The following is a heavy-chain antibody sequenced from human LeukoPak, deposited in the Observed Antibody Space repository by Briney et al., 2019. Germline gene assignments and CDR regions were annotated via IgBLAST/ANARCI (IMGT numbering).Heavy chain of an antibody. CDR3: ARDRPCDGGRCPFDL. Sequence: PGGPLRLSCAASGFIYNTYGMHGVGQAPGKGREWVAGIWYDGSHEIYGDSVKGRFTISRDNSKNTLYLQMTSLRADDRAVYYCARDRPCDGGRCPFDLWGQGILVTVSS. V-gene: IGHV3-33*01. CDR1: GFIYNTYG. CDR2: IWYDGSHE. D-gene: IGHD2-15*01. J-gene: IGHJ4*02.